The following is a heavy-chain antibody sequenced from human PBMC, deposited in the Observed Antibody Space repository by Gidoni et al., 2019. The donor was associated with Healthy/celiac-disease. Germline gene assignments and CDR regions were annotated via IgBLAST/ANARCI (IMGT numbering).Heavy chain of an antibody. V-gene: IGHV3-33*01. CDR3: ARGTIFGVVLYYYYMDV. Sequence: QVQLAESGRGVVQPGRSLRLSCAASGFTFSSYGMHLVRQAPGKGLEWVAVIWNEGSNKYYADSMKGRFTISRENSKKTLCLQVNSQGAEDTAVYYCARGTIFGVVLYYYYMDVWGKGTTVTVSS. CDR1: GFTFSSYG. D-gene: IGHD3-3*01. CDR2: IWNEGSNK. J-gene: IGHJ6*03.